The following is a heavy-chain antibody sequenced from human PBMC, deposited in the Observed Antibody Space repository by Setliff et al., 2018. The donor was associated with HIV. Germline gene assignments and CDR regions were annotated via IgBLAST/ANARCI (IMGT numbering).Heavy chain of an antibody. CDR2: IYHSGST. CDR3: ARHDITLVRGLV. V-gene: IGHV4-4*02. J-gene: IGHJ6*02. Sequence: SETLSLTCAVSGGSISSSNWWSWVRQPPGKGLEWIGEIYHSGSTNYNPSLKSRVTISLDRSKTQFSLQLSSVTAADTAVYYCARHDITLVRGLVWGQGTTVTVSS. D-gene: IGHD3-10*01. CDR1: GGSISSSNW.